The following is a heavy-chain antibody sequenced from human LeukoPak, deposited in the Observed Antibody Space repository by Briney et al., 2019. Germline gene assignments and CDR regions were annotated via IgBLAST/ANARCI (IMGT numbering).Heavy chain of an antibody. Sequence: ASVKVSCKASGYTFINNWMHWVRQAPGQGLEWMGWINPNSGGTNYAQKFQGRVTMTRDTSISTAYMELSRLRSDDTAVYYCARALLWVGATTGTFDIWGQGTMVTVSS. D-gene: IGHD1-26*01. CDR1: GYTFINNW. CDR2: INPNSGGT. V-gene: IGHV1-2*02. CDR3: ARALLWVGATTGTFDI. J-gene: IGHJ3*02.